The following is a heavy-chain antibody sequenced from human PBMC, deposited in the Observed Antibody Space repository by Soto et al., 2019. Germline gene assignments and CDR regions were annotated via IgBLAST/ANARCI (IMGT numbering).Heavy chain of an antibody. CDR1: RFTCSRCD. J-gene: IGHJ6*02. Sequence: PGGSQSPSCAASRFTCSRCDINWVRQPPGKGLEWVAVISYDGSNKYFADSVKGRSTISRDNSKNTLYLRMDSLRPEDTAVYYCAKDITVTPTRYYYCLDVWVQGTTVTVSS. D-gene: IGHD2-21*02. CDR2: ISYDGSNK. CDR3: AKDITVTPTRYYYCLDV. V-gene: IGHV3-30*18.